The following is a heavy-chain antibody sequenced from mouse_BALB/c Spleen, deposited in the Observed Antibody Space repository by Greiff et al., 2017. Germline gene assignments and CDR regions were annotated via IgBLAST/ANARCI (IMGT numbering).Heavy chain of an antibody. D-gene: IGHD1-1*02. CDR2: IWAGGST. J-gene: IGHJ4*01. V-gene: IGHV2-9*02. Sequence: VMLVESGPGLVAPSQSLSITCTVSGFSLTSYGVHWVRQPPGKGLEWLGVIWAGGSTNYNSALMSRLSISKDNSKSQVFLKMNSPQTDDTAMYYCARDGNYAMDYWGQGTSVTVSS. CDR3: ARDGNYAMDY. CDR1: GFSLTSYG.